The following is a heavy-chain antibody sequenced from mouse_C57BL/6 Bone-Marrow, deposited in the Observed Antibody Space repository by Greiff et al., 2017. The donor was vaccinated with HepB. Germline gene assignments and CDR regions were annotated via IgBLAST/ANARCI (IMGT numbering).Heavy chain of an antibody. Sequence: EVQLQQSGAELVRPGASVKLSCTASGFNIKDDYMHWVKQRPEQGLEWIGWIDPENGDTEYASKFQGKATITADTSSNTAYLQLRSLTSEDTAVYYCTAYYSNYVWYFDVWGTGTTVTVSS. CDR1: GFNIKDDY. D-gene: IGHD2-5*01. V-gene: IGHV14-4*01. CDR2: IDPENGDT. J-gene: IGHJ1*03. CDR3: TAYYSNYVWYFDV.